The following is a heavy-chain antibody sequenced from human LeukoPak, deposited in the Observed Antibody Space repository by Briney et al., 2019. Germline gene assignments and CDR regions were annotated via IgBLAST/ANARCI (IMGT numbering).Heavy chain of an antibody. CDR3: GRHVQAPSFDP. J-gene: IGHJ5*02. D-gene: IGHD1-1*01. V-gene: IGHV4-39*01. CDR2: IYYNGNT. Sequence: SETLSLTCTVSGGSTTINGYYWAWLRQPPGKGLEWIGSIYYNGNTYYNPSLKSRVTISADTSTNRFSLKLTSVTAADTAVYYCGRHVQAPSFDPWGQGTLVTVSS. CDR1: GGSTTINGYY.